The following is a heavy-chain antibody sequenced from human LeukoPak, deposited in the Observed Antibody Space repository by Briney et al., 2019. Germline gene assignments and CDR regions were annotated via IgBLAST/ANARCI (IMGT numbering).Heavy chain of an antibody. CDR2: IYSGGST. Sequence: HPGGSLRLSCAASGFTVSSNYMSWVRQAPGKGLEWVSVIYSGGSTYYADSVKGRFTISRDNSKNTLYLQMNSLRAEDTAVYYCARVILRIPDPLGCDYWGQGTLVTVSS. CDR1: GFTVSSNY. D-gene: IGHD2-2*01. CDR3: ARVILRIPDPLGCDY. J-gene: IGHJ4*02. V-gene: IGHV3-66*01.